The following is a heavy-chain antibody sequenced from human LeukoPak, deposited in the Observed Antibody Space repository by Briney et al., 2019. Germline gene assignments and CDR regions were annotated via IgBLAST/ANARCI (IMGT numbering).Heavy chain of an antibody. J-gene: IGHJ5*02. CDR2: ISSSGSTI. CDR1: GFTFSDYY. V-gene: IGHV3-11*01. CDR3: TTGHIFGSGSYYNPNWFDP. Sequence: GGSLGLSCAASGFTFSDYYMSWIRQAPGKGLEWVSYISSSGSTIYYADSVKGRFTISRDNAKNSLYLQMNSLKTEDTAVYYCTTGHIFGSGSYYNPNWFDPWGQGTLVTVSS. D-gene: IGHD3-10*01.